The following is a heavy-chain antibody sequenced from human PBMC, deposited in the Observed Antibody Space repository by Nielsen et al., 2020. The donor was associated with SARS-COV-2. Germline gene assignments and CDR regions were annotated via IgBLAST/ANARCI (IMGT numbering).Heavy chain of an antibody. CDR3: ARDTTYSSGWYGGYYYYYGMDV. J-gene: IGHJ6*02. Sequence: WIRQPPGKGLEWIGYIYYSGSTNYNPSLKSRVTISVDTSKNQFSLKLSSVTAADTAVYYCARDTTYSSGWYGGYYYYYGMDVWGQGNPGHRLL. CDR2: IYYSGST. D-gene: IGHD6-19*01. V-gene: IGHV4-59*01.